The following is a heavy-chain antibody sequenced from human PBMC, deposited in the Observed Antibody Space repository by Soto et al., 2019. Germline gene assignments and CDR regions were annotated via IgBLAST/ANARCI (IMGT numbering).Heavy chain of an antibody. V-gene: IGHV3-33*01. CDR3: ARDGAPYRTRTGMDV. D-gene: IGHD3-10*01. CDR1: GFTFSSYG. J-gene: IGHJ6*02. Sequence: QVQLVESGGGVVQPGRSLRLSCAASGFTFSSYGMHWVRQAPGKGLEWVAVIWYDGSNKYYADSVKGRFTISRDNSKNTLYLQMNSLRAEDTAVYYCARDGAPYRTRTGMDVWGQGTTVTVSS. CDR2: IWYDGSNK.